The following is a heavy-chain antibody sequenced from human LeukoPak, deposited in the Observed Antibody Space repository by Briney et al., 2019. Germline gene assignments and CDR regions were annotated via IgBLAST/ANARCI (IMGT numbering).Heavy chain of an antibody. CDR1: GFTFSSYS. J-gene: IGHJ3*02. CDR3: ARDGDYDILTGYLNGDAFDI. D-gene: IGHD3-9*01. V-gene: IGHV3-48*01. Sequence: GGSLRLSCAASGFTFSSYSMNWVRQAPGKGLEWVSYISSSSSTIYYADSVKGRFTISRDNAKNPLYLQMNSLRAEDTAVYYCARDGDYDILTGYLNGDAFDIWGQGTMVTVSS. CDR2: ISSSSSTI.